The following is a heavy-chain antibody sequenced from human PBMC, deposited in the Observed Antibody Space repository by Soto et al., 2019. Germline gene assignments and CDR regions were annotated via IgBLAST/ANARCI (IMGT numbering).Heavy chain of an antibody. CDR2: FNPNSGDT. V-gene: IGHV1-2*02. Sequence: QVRLVHSGAEVKKPGASVKVSCKASGYTFTAYSMHWVRQAPGQGLEWIGWFNPNSGDTVYAEKFQGRVTLTRDTSISTAYMERSSLRSDDTALYYCAREASAVPALDYGGQGTLVTVSS. CDR3: AREASAVPALDY. J-gene: IGHJ4*02. CDR1: GYTFTAYS. D-gene: IGHD6-19*01.